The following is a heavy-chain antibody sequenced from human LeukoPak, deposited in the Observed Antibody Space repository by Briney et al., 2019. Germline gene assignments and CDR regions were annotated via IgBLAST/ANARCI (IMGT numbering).Heavy chain of an antibody. D-gene: IGHD4-11*01. CDR2: INSDGSST. CDR3: AKAPLYSNYLDY. CDR1: GFTFSSYW. Sequence: GGSLRLSCAASGFTFSSYWMHWVRQAPGNGLVWVSRINSDGSSTSYADSVKGRFTISRDNSKNTLYLQMNSLRAEDTAVYYCAKAPLYSNYLDYWGQGTLVTVSS. V-gene: IGHV3-74*01. J-gene: IGHJ4*02.